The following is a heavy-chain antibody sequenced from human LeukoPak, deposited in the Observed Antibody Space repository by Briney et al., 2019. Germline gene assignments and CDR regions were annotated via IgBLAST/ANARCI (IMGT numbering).Heavy chain of an antibody. Sequence: GGSLRLSCVLSGFTVSSTYISWSRQTPGKGLEWVSVIFTTGTTYYADSVKGRFTLSRDNFENTVHLQMSSLTAEDTAVYYCAGDRRTSGWYASWGQGTLVAVSS. D-gene: IGHD1-26*01. V-gene: IGHV3-53*01. CDR3: AGDRRTSGWYAS. CDR1: GFTVSSTY. J-gene: IGHJ5*01. CDR2: IFTTGTT.